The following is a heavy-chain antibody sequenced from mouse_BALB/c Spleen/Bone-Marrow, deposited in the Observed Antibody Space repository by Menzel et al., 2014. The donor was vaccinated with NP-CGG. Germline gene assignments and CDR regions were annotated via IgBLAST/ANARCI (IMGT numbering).Heavy chain of an antibody. J-gene: IGHJ4*01. CDR1: DYTFTSYW. D-gene: IGHD6-1*01. V-gene: IGHV1-74*01. Sequence: VQLQQSGPELVRPAASVKMSCKASDYTFTSYWVHWVKQRPGQGLEWIGMIDPSNSETRLNQKFKDKATLNVDKSSNTAYMHLSSLTSEDSAVYYCARTFQPRRAMDYWGQGSSVTVSS. CDR2: IDPSNSET. CDR3: ARTFQPRRAMDY.